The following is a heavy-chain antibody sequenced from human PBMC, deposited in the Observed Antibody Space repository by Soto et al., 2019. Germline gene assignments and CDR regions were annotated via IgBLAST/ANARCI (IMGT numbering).Heavy chain of an antibody. CDR3: VRSGHSFGGVS. V-gene: IGHV4-59*01. D-gene: IGHD3-16*01. J-gene: IGHJ4*02. CDR2: MYYSGTS. CDR1: GGSMINYY. Sequence: SETLSLTCSVSGGSMINYYGSWVRQTQEKGMEWIGYMYYSGTSNYNSSLKSRVTISVDTSKNQFSLKLRSVTAADTATDYCVRSGHSFGGVSWGLGTLVTVSS.